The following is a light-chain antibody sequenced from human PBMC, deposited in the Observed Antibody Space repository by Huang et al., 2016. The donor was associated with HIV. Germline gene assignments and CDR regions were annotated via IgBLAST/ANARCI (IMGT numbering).Light chain of an antibody. J-gene: IGKJ1*01. CDR1: QGIDSY. V-gene: IGKV1D-8*01. CDR2: AAS. CDR3: QQYYTFPWT. Sequence: VIWMTQSPSLLSASKGDKVTINCRVSQGIDSYLSWYQQNPGKDPELLISAASTLQGGVPSRFNGSGSGTDFTLTISRLQSEEFANYYCQQYYTFPWTFGQGTKVDVK.